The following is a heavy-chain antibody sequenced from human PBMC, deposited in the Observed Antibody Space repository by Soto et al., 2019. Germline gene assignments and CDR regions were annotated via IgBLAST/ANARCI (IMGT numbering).Heavy chain of an antibody. CDR1: GFTFRSYA. V-gene: IGHV3-23*01. Sequence: HPGGSLRLSCAASGFTFRSYAMTWVRQAPEKGLEWVSSITYTGDNAYYADSVKSRFTISRDNFRSTLSLQMNSLRAEDTAMYYCATGGIAAAGIYYYGLDVWGQGTTVTVSS. J-gene: IGHJ6*02. D-gene: IGHD6-13*01. CDR3: ATGGIAAAGIYYYGLDV. CDR2: ITYTGDNA.